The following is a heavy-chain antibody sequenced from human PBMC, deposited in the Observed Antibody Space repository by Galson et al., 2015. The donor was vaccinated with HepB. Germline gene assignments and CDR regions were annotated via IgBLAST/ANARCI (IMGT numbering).Heavy chain of an antibody. Sequence: SLRLSCAASGFRFSDYGMHWVRQAPGKGLEWVGRIKSKTDGGTTDYAAPVKGRFTIPRDDSKNTLYLQMNSLKTEDTAVYYCTTGRVSGSGGSWKYYFDYWGQGTLVTVSS. CDR2: IKSKTDGGTT. CDR3: TTGRVSGSGGSWKYYFDY. V-gene: IGHV3-15*01. CDR1: GFRFSDYG. J-gene: IGHJ4*02. D-gene: IGHD2-15*01.